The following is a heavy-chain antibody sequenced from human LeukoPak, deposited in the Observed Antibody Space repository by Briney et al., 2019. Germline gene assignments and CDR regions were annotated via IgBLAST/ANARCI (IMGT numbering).Heavy chain of an antibody. V-gene: IGHV3-7*03. CDR3: ARRPRLPFLEWLDWFDP. CDR2: IKQDGSEK. J-gene: IGHJ5*02. D-gene: IGHD3-3*01. Sequence: GSLRLSCAASGLTVSSNYMSWVRQAPGKGLEWVANIKQDGSEKYYVDSVKGRFTISRDNAKNSLYLQMNSLRAEDTAVYYYARRPRLPFLEWLDWFDPWGQGTLVTVSS. CDR1: GLTVSSNY.